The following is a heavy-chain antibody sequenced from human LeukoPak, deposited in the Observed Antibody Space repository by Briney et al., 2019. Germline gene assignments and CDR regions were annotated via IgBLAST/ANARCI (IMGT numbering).Heavy chain of an antibody. CDR1: GFTVSSNY. Sequence: GGSLRLSCAASGFTVSSNYMSWVRQAPGKGLEWVSAIYSGVPTYYADSVKGRFTISRDNSKNTLYLQMNSLRAEDTAVYYCARDRGPTRAFDIWGQGTMVTVS. V-gene: IGHV3-53*01. J-gene: IGHJ3*02. D-gene: IGHD5-24*01. CDR3: ARDRGPTRAFDI. CDR2: IYSGVPT.